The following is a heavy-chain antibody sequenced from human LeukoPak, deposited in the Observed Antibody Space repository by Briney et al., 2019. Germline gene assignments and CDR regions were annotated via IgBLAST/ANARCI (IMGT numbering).Heavy chain of an antibody. J-gene: IGHJ3*02. D-gene: IGHD3-10*01. CDR3: AKDRGTMARGVAFDI. V-gene: IGHV3-48*01. Sequence: GGSLRLSCAASGFTFSRYSMNWGRQAPGKGLEWLSYISSSSSTIYYADSVKGRFTISRDNAKNSLYLQMNSLRAEDTAVYYCAKDRGTMARGVAFDIWGQGTMVTVSS. CDR2: ISSSSSTI. CDR1: GFTFSRYS.